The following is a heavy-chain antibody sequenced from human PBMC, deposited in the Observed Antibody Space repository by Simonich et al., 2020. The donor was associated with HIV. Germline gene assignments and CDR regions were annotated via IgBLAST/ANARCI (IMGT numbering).Heavy chain of an antibody. CDR2: IIPIFGTT. CDR1: GGTFSSHV. J-gene: IGHJ5*02. V-gene: IGHV1-69*13. D-gene: IGHD6-13*01. CDR3: ARGGGEQQLVSWFDP. Sequence: QVQLVQSGAEVKKPGSSVKVSCKASGGTFSSHVISWVRQAPGQGLEWMGWIIPIFGTTHNAQKFQGRVTITADESTSTDYMELRSLRSEDTAVYYCARGGGEQQLVSWFDPWGQGTLVTVSS.